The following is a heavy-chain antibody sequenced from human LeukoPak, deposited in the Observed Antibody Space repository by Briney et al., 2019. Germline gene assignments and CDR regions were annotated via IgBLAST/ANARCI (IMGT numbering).Heavy chain of an antibody. CDR1: GFTLSTYW. CDR3: ARRSIGDY. J-gene: IGHJ4*02. D-gene: IGHD2-15*01. Sequence: GGSLRLSCAASGFTLSTYWMSWVRQAPGRGLEWVANINQDVSQKYYVDSVKGRFTISRDNAKNSVYLLMNSLRDEDTAVYYCARRSIGDYWGQGTLVTVSS. V-gene: IGHV3-7*01. CDR2: INQDVSQK.